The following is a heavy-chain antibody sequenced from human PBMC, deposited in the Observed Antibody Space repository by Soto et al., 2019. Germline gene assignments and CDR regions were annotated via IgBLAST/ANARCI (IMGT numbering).Heavy chain of an antibody. J-gene: IGHJ6*02. CDR2: INPSGGST. CDR1: GYTFTSYY. CDR3: ARDFPRFTYYYYGMDV. Sequence: GASVKVSCKASGYTFTSYYMHWVRQAPGQGLEWMGIINPSGGSTSYAQKFQGRVTMTRDTSTSTVYMELSSLRSEDTAVYYCARDFPRFTYYYYGMDVWGQGTTVTVSS. V-gene: IGHV1-46*01.